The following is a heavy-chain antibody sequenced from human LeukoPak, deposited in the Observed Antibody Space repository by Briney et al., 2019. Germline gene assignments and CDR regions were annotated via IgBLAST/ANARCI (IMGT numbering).Heavy chain of an antibody. CDR3: ARTYSWSLSRFDY. CDR2: ISYDGSNK. CDR1: GGSFSGYY. D-gene: IGHD3-16*02. J-gene: IGHJ4*02. Sequence: QASETLSLTCAVYGGSFSGYYWSWIRQAPGKGLEWVAVISYDGSNKYYADSVKGRFTIPRDNSKNTLYLQMNSLRAEDTAVYYCARTYSWSLSRFDYWGQGTLVTVSS. V-gene: IGHV3-30-3*01.